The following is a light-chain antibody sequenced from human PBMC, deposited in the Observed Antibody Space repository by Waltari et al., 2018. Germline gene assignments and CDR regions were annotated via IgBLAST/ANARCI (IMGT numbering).Light chain of an antibody. CDR1: QSILFSSNNKNY. CDR2: WAS. J-gene: IGKJ4*01. Sequence: DIVMTQSPDSLAVSLGERATINCTSSQSILFSSNNKNYLAWYQQKPGQPPKLLIYWASTRESGVPDRFSGSGSGTDFTLTINSLQPEDVALYYCQQYYTTLTFGGGTKVGIK. CDR3: QQYYTTLT. V-gene: IGKV4-1*01.